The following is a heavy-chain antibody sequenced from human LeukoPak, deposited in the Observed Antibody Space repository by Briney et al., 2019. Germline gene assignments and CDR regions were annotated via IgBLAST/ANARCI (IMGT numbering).Heavy chain of an antibody. V-gene: IGHV1-8*01. CDR2: MNPNSDNA. Sequence: AASVKVSCTASGYTFTSYDINWVRQAPGQGLEWMGWMNPNSDNAGYAQKFQGRVTMTRNPSISTAYMELSSLRSEDTAVFYCARNVRDTGAFDYWGQGTLVTVSS. CDR3: ARNVRDTGAFDY. J-gene: IGHJ4*02. CDR1: GYTFTSYD. D-gene: IGHD5-18*01.